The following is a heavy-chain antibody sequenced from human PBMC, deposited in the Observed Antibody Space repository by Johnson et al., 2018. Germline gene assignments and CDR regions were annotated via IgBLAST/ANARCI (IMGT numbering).Heavy chain of an antibody. CDR1: GYTLTSYV. D-gene: IGHD1-26*01. V-gene: IGHV1-8*01. CDR3: AKGVGSSSTIQH. CDR2: MNPHSGDT. J-gene: IGHJ1*01. Sequence: QVQLVQSGAEVKEPGASVKVSCKASGYTLTSYVFNWVRQASGQGLEWMGWMNPHSGDTGYAQKFQGRVTMTRATSLSTAYMELSSLRSEDTAVYCCAKGVGSSSTIQHWGQGTLVTVSS.